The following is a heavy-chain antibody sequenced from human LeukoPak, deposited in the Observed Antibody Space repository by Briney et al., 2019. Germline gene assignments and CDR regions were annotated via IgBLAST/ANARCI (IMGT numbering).Heavy chain of an antibody. D-gene: IGHD3-9*01. CDR2: IVGSGGST. V-gene: IGHV3-23*01. J-gene: IGHJ4*02. CDR3: SKWGDYDVLTGYYDSDF. Sequence: GGSLRLSCAVSGFTFSNYAMSWVRQAPGKGLEWVSAIVGSGGSTYYADSVKGRFTISRDNSKNTQFLQMNSLRVEDTALYYCSKWGDYDVLTGYYDSDFWGQGTLVTVSS. CDR1: GFTFSNYA.